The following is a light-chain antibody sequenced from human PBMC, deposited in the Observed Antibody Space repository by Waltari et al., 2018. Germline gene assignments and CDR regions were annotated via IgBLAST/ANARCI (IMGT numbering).Light chain of an antibody. CDR3: QAWDTITGGV. Sequence: SYELTQPPSVSVSPGQTASITCSGHKMGDKFPSWYQQKPSQSPVLVIYQSTKRPSGIPERFSGSNSGNSATLTISGTQAMDEADYYCQAWDTITGGVFGGGTKVTVL. J-gene: IGLJ2*01. CDR2: QST. V-gene: IGLV3-1*01. CDR1: KMGDKF.